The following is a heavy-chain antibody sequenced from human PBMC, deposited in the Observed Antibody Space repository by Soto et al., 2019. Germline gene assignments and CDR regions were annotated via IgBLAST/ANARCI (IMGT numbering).Heavy chain of an antibody. CDR3: ARGRGALTVVSNWFDP. CDR1: FNFEDYA. D-gene: IGHD2-15*01. Sequence: FNFEDYAMHWIRQAPGKGLEWVSGINWNSGITGYADSVKGRFTISRDNANNSLHLEMSSLKTEDTALYYCARGRGALTVVSNWFDPWGQGTLVTV. CDR2: INWNSGIT. J-gene: IGHJ5*02. V-gene: IGHV3-9*01.